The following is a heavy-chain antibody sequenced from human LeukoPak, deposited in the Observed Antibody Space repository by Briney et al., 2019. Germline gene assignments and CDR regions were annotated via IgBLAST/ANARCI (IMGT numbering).Heavy chain of an antibody. D-gene: IGHD5-12*01. J-gene: IGHJ4*02. CDR2: IYSGGST. Sequence: GGSLRLSCAASGFTASSNYMSWVRQAPGKGLEWVSVIYSGGSTYYADSVKGRFTISRDDSKNTLYLQMNSLRAEDTAVYYCARDSRLGTTYYFDYWGQGTLVTVSS. CDR1: GFTASSNY. CDR3: ARDSRLGTTYYFDY. V-gene: IGHV3-66*01.